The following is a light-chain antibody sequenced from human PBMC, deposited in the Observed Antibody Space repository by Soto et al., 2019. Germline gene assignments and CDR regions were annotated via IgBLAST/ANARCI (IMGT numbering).Light chain of an antibody. J-gene: IGKJ4*01. CDR3: QHYNRWPLT. Sequence: EIVLTQSPATLSASPGERLTLSCWASESVNDNLAWYHQKPGQXPRXXIYDASTRAAGIPASFSGIVSGTEGTLTISSLQSEDGTVYDGQHYNRWPLTFGGGTKVDI. V-gene: IGKV3-15*01. CDR1: ESVNDN. CDR2: DAS.